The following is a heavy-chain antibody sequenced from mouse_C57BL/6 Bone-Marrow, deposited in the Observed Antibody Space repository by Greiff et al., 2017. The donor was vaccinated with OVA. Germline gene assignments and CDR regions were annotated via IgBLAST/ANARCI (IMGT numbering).Heavy chain of an antibody. CDR3: ERHIDFGSSCAMDY. CDR2: ISSGGSYT. Sequence: EVMLVESGGDLVKPGGSLKLSCAASGFTFSSYGMSWVRQTPDKRLEWVATISSGGSYTYSPDSVKGRFTISRDNAKNTLYLQMSSLKSEDSAMYYCERHIDFGSSCAMDYWGQGTSVTVSS. V-gene: IGHV5-6*01. J-gene: IGHJ4*01. CDR1: GFTFSSYG. D-gene: IGHD1-1*01.